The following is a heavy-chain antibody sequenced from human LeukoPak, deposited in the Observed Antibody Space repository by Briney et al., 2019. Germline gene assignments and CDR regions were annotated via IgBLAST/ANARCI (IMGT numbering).Heavy chain of an antibody. CDR2: ISGSGGST. J-gene: IGHJ4*02. CDR3: AKQRVAGAPFFDY. D-gene: IGHD6-19*01. V-gene: IGHV3-23*01. CDR1: GFTLSRYG. Sequence: WGFLRLFCSASGFTLSRYGMSWVRHAPGKGLEWVSAISGSGGSTYYADSVKGRFTISRDNSKNTLYLQMNSLRAEDTAVYYCAKQRVAGAPFFDYWGQGTLVTVSS.